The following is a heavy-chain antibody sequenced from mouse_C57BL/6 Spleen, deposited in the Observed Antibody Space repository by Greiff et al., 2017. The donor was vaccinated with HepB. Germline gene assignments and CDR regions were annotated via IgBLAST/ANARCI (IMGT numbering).Heavy chain of an antibody. Sequence: EVKVVESGEGLVKPGGSLKLSCAASGFTFSSYAMSWVRQTPEKRLEWVAYISSGGDYIYYADTVKGRFTISRDNARNTLYLQMSSLKSEDTAMYYCTRVATVVATRYYFDYWGQGTTLTVSS. CDR2: ISSGGDYI. V-gene: IGHV5-9-1*02. J-gene: IGHJ2*01. CDR1: GFTFSSYA. CDR3: TRVATVVATRYYFDY. D-gene: IGHD1-1*01.